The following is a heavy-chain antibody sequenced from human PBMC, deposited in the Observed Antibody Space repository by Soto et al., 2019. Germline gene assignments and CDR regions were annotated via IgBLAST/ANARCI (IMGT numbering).Heavy chain of an antibody. CDR2: IIPILGIA. CDR1: GGTFSSYT. J-gene: IGHJ5*02. V-gene: IGHV1-69*04. CDR3: ARDRSPCGGDCYLSLDP. Sequence: ASVKVSCKASGGTFSSYTISWVRQAPGQGLEWMGRIIPILGIANYAQKFQGRVTITADKSTSTAYMELSSLRSEDTAVYYCARDRSPCGGDCYLSLDPWGQGTLVTVSS. D-gene: IGHD2-21*01.